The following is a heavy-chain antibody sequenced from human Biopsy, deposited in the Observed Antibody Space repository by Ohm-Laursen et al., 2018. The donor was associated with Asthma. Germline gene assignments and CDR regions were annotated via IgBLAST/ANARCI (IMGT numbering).Heavy chain of an antibody. D-gene: IGHD3-3*01. CDR2: ISYGGKT. CDR3: ARRITIFGVVQKDHGMDA. V-gene: IGHV4-39*01. Sequence: TLSLTCTVSGGSMTPTSHYWDWIRLAPGKGLEWIGYISYGGKTSYNPSLKNRVTISRDTSKNQFSLRLTSVTAADTAVYFCARRITIFGVVQKDHGMDAWGQGTTVIVSS. J-gene: IGHJ6*02. CDR1: GGSMTPTSHY.